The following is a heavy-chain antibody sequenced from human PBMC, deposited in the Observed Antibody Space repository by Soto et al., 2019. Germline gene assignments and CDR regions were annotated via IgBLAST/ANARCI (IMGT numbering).Heavy chain of an antibody. D-gene: IGHD3-10*01. CDR1: GGSISSGDYY. CDR3: ATYGSGTYKPTTFDY. Sequence: QVQLQESGPGLVKPSQTLSLTCTVSGGSISSGDYYWSWIRQHPGKGLEWIGYIYYSVSTYYNPSLKSRVTISVDTSKNQFSLKLSSVTAADTAVYYCATYGSGTYKPTTFDYWGQGTLVTVSS. CDR2: IYYSVST. J-gene: IGHJ4*02. V-gene: IGHV4-31*03.